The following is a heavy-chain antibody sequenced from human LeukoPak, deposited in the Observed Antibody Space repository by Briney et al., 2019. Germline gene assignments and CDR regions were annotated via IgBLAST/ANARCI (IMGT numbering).Heavy chain of an antibody. CDR3: ARDYYYGSGIPPDY. V-gene: IGHV3-30-3*01. CDR1: GFTFSSYA. J-gene: IGHJ4*02. D-gene: IGHD3-10*01. CDR2: ISYDGSNK. Sequence: GSLRLSCAASGFTFSSYAMHWVRQAPGKGLEWVAVISYDGSNKYYADSVKGRFTISRDNSKNTLYLQMNSLRAEDTAVYYCARDYYYGSGIPPDYWGQGTLVTVSS.